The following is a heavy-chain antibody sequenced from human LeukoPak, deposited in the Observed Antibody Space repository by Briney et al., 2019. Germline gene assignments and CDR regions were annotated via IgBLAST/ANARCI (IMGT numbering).Heavy chain of an antibody. Sequence: SETLSLTCTVSGGSISSSPYYWGWIRQPPGKGLEWIGSIYYSGTTHYNPSLESRVTISVDTSKSQFSLKLSSVTAADTAVYFCARSTAPNAFDIWGQGTMVTVSS. CDR3: ARSTAPNAFDI. V-gene: IGHV4-39*07. CDR2: IYYSGTT. D-gene: IGHD2-8*02. CDR1: GGSISSSPYY. J-gene: IGHJ3*02.